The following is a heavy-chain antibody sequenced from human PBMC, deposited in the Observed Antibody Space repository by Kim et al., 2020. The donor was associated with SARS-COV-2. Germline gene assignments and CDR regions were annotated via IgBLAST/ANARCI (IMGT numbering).Heavy chain of an antibody. J-gene: IGHJ4*02. CDR3: ARRNYYDSSGYYGD. Sequence: SETLSLTCTVSGGSISSYYWSWIRQPPGKGLEWIGYIYYSGSTNYNPSLKSRVTISVDTSKNQFSLKLSSVTAADTAVYYCARRNYYDSSGYYGDWGQGTLVTVSS. D-gene: IGHD3-22*01. CDR1: GGSISSYY. V-gene: IGHV4-59*08. CDR2: IYYSGST.